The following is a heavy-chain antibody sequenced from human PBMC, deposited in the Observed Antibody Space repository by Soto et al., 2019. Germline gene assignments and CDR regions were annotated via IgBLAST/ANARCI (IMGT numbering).Heavy chain of an antibody. Sequence: QVQVVEAGGGVVQPGRSLRLSCAASGFTFSSYGMQWVRQAPGKGLEWVAIISWDVNNKYYADSVRGRFTISRDTSKNTLFLQMNSLRAEDTAVYYCAKGGSSSARYFDRWGQGTLVTVSS. CDR1: GFTFSSYG. J-gene: IGHJ5*02. D-gene: IGHD6-6*01. CDR3: AKGGSSSARYFDR. CDR2: ISWDVNNK. V-gene: IGHV3-30*18.